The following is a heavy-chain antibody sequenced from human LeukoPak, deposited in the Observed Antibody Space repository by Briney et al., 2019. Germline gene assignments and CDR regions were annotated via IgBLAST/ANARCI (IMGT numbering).Heavy chain of an antibody. CDR2: LSTSGGTT. Sequence: GGPLRLSCAASGFTFSSYAMSWVRQAPGKGLEWVSALSTSGGTTYYADSVKGRFTISRDNSKNTLYLQMNSLRAEDTAVYYCAKDLAPGALDLWGQGTMVTVS. J-gene: IGHJ3*01. CDR1: GFTFSSYA. V-gene: IGHV3-23*01. D-gene: IGHD3-10*01. CDR3: AKDLAPGALDL.